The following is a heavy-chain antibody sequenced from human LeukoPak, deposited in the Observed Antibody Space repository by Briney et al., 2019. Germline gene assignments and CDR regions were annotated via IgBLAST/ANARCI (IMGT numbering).Heavy chain of an antibody. CDR3: AKVARTWYCSSTSCPEGDYFDY. D-gene: IGHD2-2*01. V-gene: IGHV3-23*01. CDR2: ISSNGDST. J-gene: IGHJ4*02. CDR1: GFTFSSHA. Sequence: GGSLRLSCAASGFTFSSHAMGWVRRAPGKGLEWVSAISSNGDSTHYADSVKGRFTISRDNSRNTLYLQMNSLRVEDTAIFYCAKVARTWYCSSTSCPEGDYFDYWGQGALVTVSS.